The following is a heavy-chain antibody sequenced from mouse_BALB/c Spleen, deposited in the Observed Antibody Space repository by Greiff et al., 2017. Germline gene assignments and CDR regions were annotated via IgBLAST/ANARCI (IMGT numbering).Heavy chain of an antibody. D-gene: IGHD2-1*01. CDR3: ARGGYGNYVRLWYFDV. Sequence: QVQLKQSGPGLVAPSQSLSITCTVSGFSLTGYGVNWVRQPPGKGLEWLGMIWGDGSTDYNSALKSRLSISKDNSKSQVFLKMNSLQTDDTARYYCARGGYGNYVRLWYFDVWGAGTTVTVSS. CDR1: GFSLTGYG. CDR2: IWGDGST. J-gene: IGHJ1*01. V-gene: IGHV2-6-7*01.